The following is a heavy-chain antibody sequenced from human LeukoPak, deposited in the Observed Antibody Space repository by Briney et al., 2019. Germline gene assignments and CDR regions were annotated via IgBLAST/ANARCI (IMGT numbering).Heavy chain of an antibody. J-gene: IGHJ4*02. CDR2: ISSSSSTI. V-gene: IGHV3-48*04. CDR3: ARAPLFGSWYIDY. Sequence: QSGGSLRLSCAASGFTFSSYSMNWVRQAPGKGLERVSYISSSSSTIYYADSVKGRFTISRDNAKNSLYLQMNSLRAEDTAVYYCARAPLFGSWYIDYWGQGTLVTVSS. CDR1: GFTFSSYS. D-gene: IGHD6-13*01.